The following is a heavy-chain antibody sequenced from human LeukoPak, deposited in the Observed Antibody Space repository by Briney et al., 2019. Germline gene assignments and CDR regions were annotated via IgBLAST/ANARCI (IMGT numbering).Heavy chain of an antibody. V-gene: IGHV3-33*01. D-gene: IGHD2-8*01. CDR1: GFTFRSYG. J-gene: IGHJ6*02. Sequence: GGSLRLSCAASGFTFRSYGMHWVRQAPGKGLEWVAVIWYDGSNKYYADSVKGRFTISRDNSKNTLYLQMNSLRAEDTAVYYCARDFLGRMVYYYYGMDVWGQGTTVTVSS. CDR2: IWYDGSNK. CDR3: ARDFLGRMVYYYYGMDV.